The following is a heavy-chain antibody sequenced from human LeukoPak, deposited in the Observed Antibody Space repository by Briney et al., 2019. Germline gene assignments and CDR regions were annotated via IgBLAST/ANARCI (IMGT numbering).Heavy chain of an antibody. J-gene: IGHJ4*02. CDR2: INHSGST. CDR3: ARYDSSGYSYRGGFDY. D-gene: IGHD3-22*01. V-gene: IGHV4-34*01. CDR1: GGSFSGYY. Sequence: SETLSLTCAVYGGSFSGYYWSWIRQPPGKGLEWIGEINHSGSTNYNPSLKSRVTISVDTSKNQFSLKLSSVTAADTAVYYCARYDSSGYSYRGGFDYWGQGTLVTASS.